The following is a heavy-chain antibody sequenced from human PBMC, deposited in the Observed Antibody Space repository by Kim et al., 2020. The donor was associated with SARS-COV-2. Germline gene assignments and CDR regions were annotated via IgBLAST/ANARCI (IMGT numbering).Heavy chain of an antibody. J-gene: IGHJ6*02. CDR1: GGSFSGYY. D-gene: IGHD2-21*02. CDR2: INHSGST. V-gene: IGHV4-34*01. CDR3: ARADSDHCGGDCYGYYGMDV. Sequence: SETLSLTCAVYGGSFSGYYWSWIRQPPGKGLEWIGEINHSGSTNYNPSLKSRVTISVDTSKNQFSLKLSSVTAADTAVYYCARADSDHCGGDCYGYYGMDVWGQGTTVTVSS.